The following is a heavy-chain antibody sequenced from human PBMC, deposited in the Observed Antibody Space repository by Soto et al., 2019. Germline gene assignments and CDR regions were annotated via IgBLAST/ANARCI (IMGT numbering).Heavy chain of an antibody. CDR1: GFTFSSYA. V-gene: IGHV3-30-3*01. CDR2: ISYDGSNK. J-gene: IGHJ4*02. D-gene: IGHD6-13*01. CDR3: AKGGSIAAAGYFDY. Sequence: QVQLVESGGGVVQPGRSLRLSCAASGFTFSSYAMHWVRQAPGKGLEWVAVISYDGSNKYYADSVKGRFTISRDNSKNTLYRQMNSLRAEDTAVYYCAKGGSIAAAGYFDYWGQGTLVTVSS.